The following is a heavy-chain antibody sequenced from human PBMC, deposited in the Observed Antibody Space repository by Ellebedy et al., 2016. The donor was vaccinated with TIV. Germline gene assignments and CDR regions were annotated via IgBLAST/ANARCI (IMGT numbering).Heavy chain of an antibody. CDR1: GFTFRDYW. J-gene: IGHJ1*01. CDR3: ASPLRSGYNVGYFHH. V-gene: IGHV3-7*01. CDR2: IKQDGSER. D-gene: IGHD5-24*01. Sequence: GESLKTSCAASGFTFRDYWMNWVRQAPGKGLEWVANIKQDGSERHYMDSVKGRFTISRDNAKNSLYLQMNTLRDEDTAVYYCASPLRSGYNVGYFHHWGQGILVTVSS.